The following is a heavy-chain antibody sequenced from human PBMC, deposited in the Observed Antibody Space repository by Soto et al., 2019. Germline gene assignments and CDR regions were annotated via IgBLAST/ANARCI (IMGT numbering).Heavy chain of an antibody. CDR3: ARARYSSTPSSGFDY. Sequence: EVQLVESGGGLVKPGGSLRLSCAASXFTFSSYSMNWVRQAPGKGLEWVSSISSSSSYIYYADSVKGRFTISRDNAKNSLYLQMNSLRAEDTAVYYCARARYSSTPSSGFDYWGQGTLVTVSS. V-gene: IGHV3-21*01. J-gene: IGHJ4*02. CDR1: XFTFSSYS. D-gene: IGHD6-13*01. CDR2: ISSSSSYI.